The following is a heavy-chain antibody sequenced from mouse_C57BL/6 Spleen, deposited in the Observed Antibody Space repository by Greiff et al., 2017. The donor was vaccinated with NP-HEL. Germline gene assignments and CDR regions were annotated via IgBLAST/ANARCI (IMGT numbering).Heavy chain of an antibody. Sequence: QVHVKQSGAELARPGASVKLSCKASGYTFTSFGISWVKQRTGQGLEWIGEIYPRSGNTYYNEKFKGKATLTADKSSSTAYMELRSLTSEDSAVYFCAREDYDDWYFDVWGTGTTVTVSS. D-gene: IGHD2-4*01. CDR3: AREDYDDWYFDV. J-gene: IGHJ1*03. CDR2: IYPRSGNT. V-gene: IGHV1-81*01. CDR1: GYTFTSFG.